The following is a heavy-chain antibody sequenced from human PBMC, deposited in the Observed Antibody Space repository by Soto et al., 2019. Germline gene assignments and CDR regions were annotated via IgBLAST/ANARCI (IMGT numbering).Heavy chain of an antibody. CDR2: IYYSGST. CDR1: GGSISSSSYY. J-gene: IGHJ4*02. Sequence: QLQLQESGPGLVKPSETLSLTCTVSGGSISSSSYYWGWIRQPPGKGLEWIGSIYYSGSTYYNPSLKSRVTISVDTSKNQFSLKLSSVTAADTAVYYCARHHLDGRIVVVVEALYYFDYWGQGTLVTVSS. V-gene: IGHV4-39*01. D-gene: IGHD2-15*01. CDR3: ARHHLDGRIVVVVEALYYFDY.